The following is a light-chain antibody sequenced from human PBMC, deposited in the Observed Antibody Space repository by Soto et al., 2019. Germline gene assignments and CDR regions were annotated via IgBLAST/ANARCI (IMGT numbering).Light chain of an antibody. Sequence: IVLTQSPGTLSLSAGERATLSCRASQSVSSSYLAWYQQKPGQAPRLLIYGASSRATGIPDRFSGSGSGTDFTLTISRLEPEDFAVYYCQKYGSSPINFGQGTRLEIK. J-gene: IGKJ5*01. CDR2: GAS. CDR1: QSVSSSY. CDR3: QKYGSSPIN. V-gene: IGKV3-20*01.